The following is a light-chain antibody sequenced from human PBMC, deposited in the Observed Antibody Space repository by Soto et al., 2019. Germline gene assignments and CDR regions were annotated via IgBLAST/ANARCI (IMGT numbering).Light chain of an antibody. CDR1: SSDIGGYHY. Sequence: QSALTQPASVSGSPGQSITISCTGTSSDIGGYHYVSWYQQHPGKAPKLIIYEVTHRPSGVSDRFSGSKSGNTASLTISGLQAEDEADFYCSSYTSSSTLVFGGGTKLTVL. CDR3: SSYTSSSTLV. V-gene: IGLV2-14*01. J-gene: IGLJ2*01. CDR2: EVT.